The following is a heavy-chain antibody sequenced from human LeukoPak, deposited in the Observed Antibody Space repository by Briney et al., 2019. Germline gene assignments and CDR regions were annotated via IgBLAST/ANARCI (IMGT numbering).Heavy chain of an antibody. J-gene: IGHJ6*03. CDR2: VDHTGST. Sequence: PSGTLSLTCSGSDYTITMYYWTWIRQPPGKGLEGVGYVDHTGSTNFTPSLNGRVSISRDTTNNLFSLRLRSVTAADTAVYYCAREQSHYYYYYMDVWGKGTTVTISS. CDR3: AREQSHYYYYYMDV. V-gene: IGHV4-59*01. CDR1: DYTITMYY.